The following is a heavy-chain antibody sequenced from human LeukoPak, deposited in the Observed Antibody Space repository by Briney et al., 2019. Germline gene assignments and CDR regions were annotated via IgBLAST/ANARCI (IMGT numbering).Heavy chain of an antibody. D-gene: IGHD2-2*01. Sequence: SETLSLTCAVYGGSFSGYYWSWIRQPPGKGLEWIGEINHSGSTNYNPSLKSRVTISVDTSKNQFSLKLSSVTAADTAVYYCARVIVVAPAAHHDYFDYWGQGTLVTVSS. V-gene: IGHV4-34*01. CDR1: GGSFSGYY. J-gene: IGHJ4*02. CDR2: INHSGST. CDR3: ARVIVVAPAAHHDYFDY.